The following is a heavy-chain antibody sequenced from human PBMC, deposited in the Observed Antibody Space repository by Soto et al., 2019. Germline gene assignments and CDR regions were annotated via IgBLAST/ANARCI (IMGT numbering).Heavy chain of an antibody. J-gene: IGHJ4*02. CDR2: IKSKTDGGTT. V-gene: IGHV3-15*07. D-gene: IGHD3-22*01. CDR1: GFTFSNAW. CDR3: TTDISVSYYDSRGYYVPDY. Sequence: EVQLVESGGGLVKPGGSLRLSCAASGFTFSNAWMNWVRQAPGKGLEWVGRIKSKTDGGTTDYAAPGKGRFTISRDDSKNTLYLQMNSLKTEYTAVYYCTTDISVSYYDSRGYYVPDYWGQGTLVTVSS.